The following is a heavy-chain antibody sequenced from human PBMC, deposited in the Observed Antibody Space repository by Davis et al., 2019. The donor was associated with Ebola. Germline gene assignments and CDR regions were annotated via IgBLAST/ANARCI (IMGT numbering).Heavy chain of an antibody. D-gene: IGHD3-3*02. CDR3: ARQTHHFLSGPRTWFDP. V-gene: IGHV5-51*01. J-gene: IGHJ5*02. CDR1: GYSFTSYW. CDR2: IDPHDSYT. Sequence: GESLKISCKGSGYSFTSYWIGWVRQMPGKGLEWMGRIDPHDSYTNYSPSFQGQVTISADKSISTAYLQWNSLKTSDTAIYYCARQTHHFLSGPRTWFDPWGQGTLVTVSS.